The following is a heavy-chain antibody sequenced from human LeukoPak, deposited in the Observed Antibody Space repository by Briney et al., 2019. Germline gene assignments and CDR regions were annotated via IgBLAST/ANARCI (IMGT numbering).Heavy chain of an antibody. Sequence: AGGSLRLSCAASGFTFSSYAMSWVRQAPGKGLEWVSAISGSGGSTYYADSVKGRFTISRDNPKNTLYLQMNSLRAEDTAVYYCAEPEGGYYDIRPDWGQGTLVTVSS. J-gene: IGHJ4*02. CDR1: GFTFSSYA. V-gene: IGHV3-23*01. CDR2: ISGSGGST. D-gene: IGHD3-22*01. CDR3: AEPEGGYYDIRPD.